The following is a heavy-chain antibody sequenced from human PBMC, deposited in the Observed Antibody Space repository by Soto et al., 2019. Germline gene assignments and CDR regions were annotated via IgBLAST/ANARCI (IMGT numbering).Heavy chain of an antibody. CDR1: GFTFSSYG. J-gene: IGHJ6*03. V-gene: IGHV3-33*01. CDR2: IWYDGSNK. D-gene: IGHD3-10*01. Sequence: QVQLVESGGGVVQPGRSLRLSCAASGFTFSSYGMHWVRQAPGKGLEWVAVIWYDGSNKYYADSVKGRFTISRDNSKNTLYLQMNSRGADDTAVYYCARVLKGGSGSYPRGYYYYYMDVWGKGTTVTVSS. CDR3: ARVLKGGSGSYPRGYYYYYMDV.